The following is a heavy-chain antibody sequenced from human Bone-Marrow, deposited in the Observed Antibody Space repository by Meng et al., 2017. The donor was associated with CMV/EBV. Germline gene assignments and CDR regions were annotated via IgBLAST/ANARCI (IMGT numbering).Heavy chain of an antibody. J-gene: IGHJ6*02. V-gene: IGHV3-9*03. CDR1: GFTFDDYA. D-gene: IGHD3-3*01. Sequence: SLKIPCAASGFTFDDYAIHWVRQVPGKGLEWVSVINWNSATIRYADSVKGRFTISRDNAKNSVYLQMNSLRAEDMALYYCAKDRVVYDFSYGMDVWGQGTTVTVSS. CDR3: AKDRVVYDFSYGMDV. CDR2: INWNSATI.